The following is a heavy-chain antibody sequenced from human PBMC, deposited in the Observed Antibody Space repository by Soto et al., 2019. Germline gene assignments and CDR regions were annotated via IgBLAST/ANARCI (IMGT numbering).Heavy chain of an antibody. Sequence: EVQLVESGGGLVKPGGSLRVSCAASGFTFSNAWMNWVRQAPGKGLEWVGRIKSKTDGGTTDYAASVQGSFTISRDDSKNTLYMQMNSLKTEDTAVYYCTTDRSYESSGYYLYYFDYWGQGTLVTFAS. CDR3: TTDRSYESSGYYLYYFDY. J-gene: IGHJ4*02. CDR2: IKSKTDGGTT. V-gene: IGHV3-15*07. CDR1: GFTFSNAW. D-gene: IGHD3-22*01.